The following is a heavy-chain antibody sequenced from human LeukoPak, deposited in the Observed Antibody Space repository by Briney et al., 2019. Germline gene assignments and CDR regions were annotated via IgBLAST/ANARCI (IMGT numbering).Heavy chain of an antibody. CDR2: ISSNGGST. J-gene: IGHJ4*02. CDR3: ARAHCSGGSCYFDY. Sequence: GGSLRLSCAASGFTFSSYAMHWVRQAPGKGLEYVSAISSNGGSTYYANSVKGRFTISRDNSKNTLYLQMGSLRAEDMAVYYCARAHCSGGSCYFDYWGQGTLVTVSS. CDR1: GFTFSSYA. D-gene: IGHD2-15*01. V-gene: IGHV3-64*01.